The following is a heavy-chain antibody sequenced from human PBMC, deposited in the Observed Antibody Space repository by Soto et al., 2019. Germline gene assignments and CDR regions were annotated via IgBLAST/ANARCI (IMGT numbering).Heavy chain of an antibody. Sequence: PGGSLRLSCAASGFTFSSYAMSWVRQAPGKGLEWVSAISGSGGSTYYADSVKGRFTISRDNSKNTLYLQMNSLRAEDTAVYYCAKPNPYSSSWRPIRFDPWGQGTLVTVSS. CDR2: ISGSGGST. J-gene: IGHJ5*02. CDR3: AKPNPYSSSWRPIRFDP. CDR1: GFTFSSYA. V-gene: IGHV3-23*01. D-gene: IGHD6-13*01.